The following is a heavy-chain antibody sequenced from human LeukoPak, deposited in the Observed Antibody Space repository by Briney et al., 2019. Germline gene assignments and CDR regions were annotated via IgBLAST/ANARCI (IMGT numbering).Heavy chain of an antibody. D-gene: IGHD6-19*01. CDR3: AKRSGYTTGWFFDF. J-gene: IGHJ4*02. Sequence: GSLKLSCAASGFRFSSYAMSWVRQAPGKGLEWVSSISGSGDNTYYAESVKGRFTISRDNSKNTLFLQMNSLRAEDTAVFYCAKRSGYTTGWFFDFWGQGTLVTVSS. V-gene: IGHV3-23*01. CDR1: GFRFSSYA. CDR2: ISGSGDNT.